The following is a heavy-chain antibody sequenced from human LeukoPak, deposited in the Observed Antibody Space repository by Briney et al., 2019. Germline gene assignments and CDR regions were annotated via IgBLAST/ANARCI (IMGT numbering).Heavy chain of an antibody. D-gene: IGHD3-22*01. CDR1: GFTFSSYG. Sequence: GSLRLSCAASGFTFSSYGMHWVRQAPGKGLEWVAVIWYDGSSKYYADSVKGRFTISRDDSKNTLYLQMNSLRAEDTAVYYCARVADSSGYSTDFWGQGTLVTVSS. CDR3: ARVADSSGYSTDF. CDR2: IWYDGSSK. V-gene: IGHV3-33*01. J-gene: IGHJ4*02.